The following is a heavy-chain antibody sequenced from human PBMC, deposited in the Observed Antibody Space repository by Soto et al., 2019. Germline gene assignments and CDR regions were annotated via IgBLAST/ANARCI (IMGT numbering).Heavy chain of an antibody. D-gene: IGHD6-13*01. Sequence: PSETLSLTCAVSGGSISSSNWWSWVRQPPGKGLEWIGEIYHSGSTNYNPSLKSRVTISVDKSKNQFSLKLSSVTAADTAVYYCARGRNSSSFYFYYYYYGMDVWGQGTTVTVSS. V-gene: IGHV4-4*02. CDR1: GGSISSSNW. CDR3: ARGRNSSSFYFYYYYYGMDV. J-gene: IGHJ6*02. CDR2: IYHSGST.